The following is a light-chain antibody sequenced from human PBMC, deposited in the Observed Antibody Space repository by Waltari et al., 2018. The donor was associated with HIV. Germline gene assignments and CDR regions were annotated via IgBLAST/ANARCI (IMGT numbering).Light chain of an antibody. Sequence: DIVMTQSPDSLAVSLGERATVKCRSSRTVFFNSTNQNFLAWYQQKPGQSPKLLFYWASTRASGVPDRFTASGSGTDFSLTISGLQADDVAVYYCQQYFTIGPGFGGGTKLEMK. J-gene: IGKJ4*01. CDR1: RTVFFNSTNQNF. V-gene: IGKV4-1*01. CDR2: WAS. CDR3: QQYFTIGPG.